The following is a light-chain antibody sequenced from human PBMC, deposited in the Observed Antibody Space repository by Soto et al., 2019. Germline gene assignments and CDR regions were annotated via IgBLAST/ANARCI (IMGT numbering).Light chain of an antibody. Sequence: QSALTQPASVSGSPGQSITISCTGTSSDVGGYNYVSWYQQHPGKAPKLMIYDVSDRPSGVSSRFSGSKSGNTASLTISGLQAEDEADYYCSSYTSRSTLVFGGGTKATVL. CDR3: SSYTSRSTLV. CDR1: SSDVGGYNY. V-gene: IGLV2-14*01. J-gene: IGLJ2*01. CDR2: DVS.